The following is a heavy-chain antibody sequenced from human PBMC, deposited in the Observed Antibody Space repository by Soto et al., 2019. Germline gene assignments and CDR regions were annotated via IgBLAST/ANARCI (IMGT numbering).Heavy chain of an antibody. Sequence: QLQLQESGSGLVKPSQTLSLTCAVSGGSISSGGYSWSWLRQPPGKGLEWIGYIFHSGSTYYNPSLKSRVTVSVDGSKNPFSLELSSVTAADPAVYYCASEGGSGSPDWYFTVWGRGTLVTVSS. CDR2: IFHSGST. CDR1: GGSISSGGYS. J-gene: IGHJ2*01. D-gene: IGHD1-26*01. CDR3: ASEGGSGSPDWYFTV. V-gene: IGHV4-30-2*01.